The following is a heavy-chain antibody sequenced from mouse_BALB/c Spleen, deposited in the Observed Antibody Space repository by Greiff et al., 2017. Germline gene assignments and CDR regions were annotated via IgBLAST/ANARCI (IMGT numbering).Heavy chain of an antibody. Sequence: EVQLQQSGPELVKPGASVKISCKASGYSFTGYYMHWVKQSPVKSLEWIGRINPYNGATSYNQNFKDKASLTVDKSSSTAYMELHSLTSEDSAVYYCARWEIYDGRMDDWGEGTSVTVSS. V-gene: IGHV1-31*01. D-gene: IGHD2-3*01. J-gene: IGHJ4*01. CDR2: INPYNGAT. CDR3: ARWEIYDGRMDD. CDR1: GYSFTGYY.